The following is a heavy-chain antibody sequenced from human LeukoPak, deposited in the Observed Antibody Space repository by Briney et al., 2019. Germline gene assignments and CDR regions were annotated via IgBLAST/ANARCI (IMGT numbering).Heavy chain of an antibody. CDR2: ISSDGSNK. J-gene: IGHJ4*02. V-gene: IGHV3-30*18. Sequence: QPGGSLRLSCAASGFTFSSYGMHWVRQAPGKGLEWVAVISSDGSNKYYGDSVKGRFTISRDNSKNTLYLQMNSLRAEDTAVYYCAKPAIAVAGTLIDYWGQGTLVTVSS. D-gene: IGHD6-19*01. CDR1: GFTFSSYG. CDR3: AKPAIAVAGTLIDY.